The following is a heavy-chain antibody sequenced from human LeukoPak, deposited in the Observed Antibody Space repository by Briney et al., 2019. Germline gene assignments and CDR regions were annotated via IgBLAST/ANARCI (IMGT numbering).Heavy chain of an antibody. J-gene: IGHJ5*02. CDR3: ARRYSSSWYRFDP. CDR1: GYSISSGYY. D-gene: IGHD6-13*01. Sequence: SETLSLTCTVSGYSISSGYYWAWIRQPPGKGLEWTGSIFHTGSTYHNPSLKSRVTISVDTSKNQFSLKLSSVTAADTAVYYCARRYSSSWYRFDPWGQGTLVTVSS. V-gene: IGHV4-38-2*02. CDR2: IFHTGST.